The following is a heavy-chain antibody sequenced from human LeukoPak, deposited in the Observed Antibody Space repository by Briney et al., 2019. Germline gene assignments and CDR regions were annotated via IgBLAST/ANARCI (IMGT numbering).Heavy chain of an antibody. Sequence: GASVKVSCKASGYTFTSYAMHWVRQAPGQRLEWMGWINAGNGNTKYSQKFQGRVTVTRDTSASTAYMELSSLRSEDTAVYYCAREGVVGATETQLNDYWGQGTLVTVSS. J-gene: IGHJ4*02. CDR2: INAGNGNT. CDR1: GYTFTSYA. V-gene: IGHV1-3*01. D-gene: IGHD1-26*01. CDR3: AREGVVGATETQLNDY.